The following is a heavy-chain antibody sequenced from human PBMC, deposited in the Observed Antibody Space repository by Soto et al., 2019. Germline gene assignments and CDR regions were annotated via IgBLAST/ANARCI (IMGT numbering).Heavy chain of an antibody. D-gene: IGHD2-2*01. V-gene: IGHV1-69*13. CDR3: ARVGLGYCSSTSCYPVFDY. CDR1: GGTFSSYA. J-gene: IGHJ4*02. CDR2: IIPIFGTA. Sequence: SVKVSCKASGGTFSSYAISWVRQAPGQGLEWMGGIIPIFGTANYAQKFQGRVTITADESTSTAYMELSSLRSEDTAVYYRARVGLGYCSSTSCYPVFDYWGQGTLVTVSS.